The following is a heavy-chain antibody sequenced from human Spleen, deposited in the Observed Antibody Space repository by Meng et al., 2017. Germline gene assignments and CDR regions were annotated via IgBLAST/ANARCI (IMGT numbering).Heavy chain of an antibody. CDR2: IKHSGST. J-gene: IGHJ5*02. CDR3: AGEPGYCSGGSCYGGWFDP. Sequence: QVQLRESGPALVKPSETLSLTCAVYGGSFSGKYGSWSSQPPGKGLEWIGEIKHSGSTDYKPSLKSRVTISVDTSKNLLSLKLTSVTAADTAVYYCAGEPGYCSGGSCYGGWFDPWGQGLLVTVSS. CDR1: GGSFSGKY. V-gene: IGHV4-34*10. D-gene: IGHD2-15*01.